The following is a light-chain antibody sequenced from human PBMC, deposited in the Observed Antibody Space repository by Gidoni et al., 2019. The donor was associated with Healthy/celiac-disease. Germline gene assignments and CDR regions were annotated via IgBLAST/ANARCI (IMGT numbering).Light chain of an antibody. CDR1: QDISSY. J-gene: IGKJ2*01. Sequence: DLQMTQSPSSLSASVGDRVTITCQASQDISSYLNWYQQKPGKAPKLLIYDASNLETGVPSRFSGSGSGTDFTFTISSLQPEDIATYYCQQYDNLPLAFXQXTKLEIK. V-gene: IGKV1-33*01. CDR3: QQYDNLPLA. CDR2: DAS.